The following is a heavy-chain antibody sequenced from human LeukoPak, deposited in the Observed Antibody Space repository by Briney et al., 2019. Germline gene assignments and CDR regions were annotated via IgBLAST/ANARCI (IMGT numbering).Heavy chain of an antibody. D-gene: IGHD3-3*01. CDR3: ARLPRGGVFGVVIGRYFDY. CDR2: IYYSGST. V-gene: IGHV4-39*01. Sequence: PSETLSLTCTVSGGSISSSSYYWGWIRQPPGKGLEWIGSIYYSGSTYYNPSLKSRVTISVDTSKNQFSLKLSSVTAADTAVYYCARLPRGGVFGVVIGRYFDYWGQGTLVTVSS. J-gene: IGHJ4*02. CDR1: GGSISSSSYY.